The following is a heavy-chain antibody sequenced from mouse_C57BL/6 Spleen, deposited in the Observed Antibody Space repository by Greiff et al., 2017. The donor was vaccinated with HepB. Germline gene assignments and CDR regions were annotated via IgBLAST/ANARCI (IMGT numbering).Heavy chain of an antibody. CDR1: GYAFSRYW. CDR3: ARGDFYYAMDY. J-gene: IGHJ4*01. V-gene: IGHV1-80*01. CDR2: IYPGDGDT. Sequence: QVQLQQSGAELVKPGASVKISCKASGYAFSRYWMNWVKQRPGKGLEWIGQIYPGDGDTNYNGKFKGKATLTADTSSSTAYMQLSSLTSEDSAVYFCARGDFYYAMDYWGQGTSVTVSS.